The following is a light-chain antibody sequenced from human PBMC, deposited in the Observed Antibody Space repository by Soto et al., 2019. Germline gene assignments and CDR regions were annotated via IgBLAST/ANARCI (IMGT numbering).Light chain of an antibody. J-gene: IGLJ1*01. CDR3: CSYETGGAYV. CDR1: SSDVGGYNA. Sequence: QSVLTQPASVSGSPGQSITIPCTGTSSDVGGYNAVSWYQQHPGKAPKLILYDVTTWPSGASNRFSGSKSGDTASLTISGLQVEDGADYYCCSYETGGAYVFGTGTKLTVL. CDR2: DVT. V-gene: IGLV2-14*01.